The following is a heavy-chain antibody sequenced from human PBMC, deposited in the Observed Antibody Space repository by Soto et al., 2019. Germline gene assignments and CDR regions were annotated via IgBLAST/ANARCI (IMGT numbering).Heavy chain of an antibody. CDR3: ARTATLQGDYDY. J-gene: IGHJ4*02. V-gene: IGHV4-59*08. Sequence: QVQLQESGPGLVKPSETLSLTCTVSGGSISSYYWSWIRQNPGKGLEWSGYIYYNVNTNYMPSLNSRVTISVDTSKNQLSLKLSSVTSEDTAVYYGARTATLQGDYDYWGQGTLVTVSS. CDR2: IYYNVNT. D-gene: IGHD4-17*01. CDR1: GGSISSYY.